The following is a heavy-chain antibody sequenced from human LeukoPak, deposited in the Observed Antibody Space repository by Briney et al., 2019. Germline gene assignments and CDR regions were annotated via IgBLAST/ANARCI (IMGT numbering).Heavy chain of an antibody. CDR3: ARHGTTGSGYSNWFDP. Sequence: PGESLKISCKGSGYSFTSYWIGWVRQMPGKGLEWMGIIYPGDSDTRYSPSFQGQVTISADKSISTAYLQWSSLKASDTAMYYCARHGTTGSGYSNWFDPWGQGTLVTVSS. CDR1: GYSFTSYW. V-gene: IGHV5-51*01. D-gene: IGHD3-22*01. J-gene: IGHJ5*02. CDR2: IYPGDSDT.